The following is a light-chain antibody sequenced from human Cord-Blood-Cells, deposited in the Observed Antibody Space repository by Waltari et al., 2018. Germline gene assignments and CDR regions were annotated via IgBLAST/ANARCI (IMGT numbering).Light chain of an antibody. CDR1: QSVSSSY. J-gene: IGKJ1*01. CDR2: GAS. Sequence: EIVLPQSPGTLSLFPGESATLPCRASQSVSSSYLAWYQQKPGQAPRLLIYGASSRATGIPDRFSGSGSGTDFTLTISRLEPEDFAVYYCQQYGSSPWTFGQGTKVEIK. V-gene: IGKV3-20*01. CDR3: QQYGSSPWT.